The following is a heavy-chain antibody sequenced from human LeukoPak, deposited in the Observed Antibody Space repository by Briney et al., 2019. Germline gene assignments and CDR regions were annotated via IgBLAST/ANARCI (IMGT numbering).Heavy chain of an antibody. V-gene: IGHV1-69*13. CDR1: GGTFSSYA. J-gene: IGHJ4*02. CDR2: IIPIFGTA. D-gene: IGHD4-17*01. CDR3: AIGDYGPLDY. Sequence: ASVKVSRKASGGTFSSYAISWVRQAPGQGLEWMGGIIPIFGTASYAQKFQGRVTITADESTSTAYMELSSLRSEDTAVYYCAIGDYGPLDYWGQGTLVTVSS.